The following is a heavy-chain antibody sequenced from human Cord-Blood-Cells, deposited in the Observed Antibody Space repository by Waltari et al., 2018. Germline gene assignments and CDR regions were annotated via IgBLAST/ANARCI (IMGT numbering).Heavy chain of an antibody. Sequence: QVQLVQSGAAVTKPGASEMVSYTASGYTFTRYYIHWVRQAPEQGLAWIAIIMPSGGSKSFAQKFQARVTMTRDKSTSTVYMELSSLSSEDTAVYYCARASGYYFDYWGQGTLVTVSS. D-gene: IGHD6-25*01. CDR1: GYTFTRYY. CDR3: ARASGYYFDY. CDR2: IMPSGGSK. V-gene: IGHV1-46*01. J-gene: IGHJ4*02.